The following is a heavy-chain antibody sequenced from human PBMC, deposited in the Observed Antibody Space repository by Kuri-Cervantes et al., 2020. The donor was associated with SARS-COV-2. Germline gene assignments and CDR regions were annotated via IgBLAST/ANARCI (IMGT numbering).Heavy chain of an antibody. V-gene: IGHV3-23*01. Sequence: GESLKISCAASGFTFSSYAMSWVRQAPGKGLEWVSAISGSGGSTYYADSVKGRFTISRDNSKNTLYLQMNSLKTDDTAVYYCTTSGPSGYWGQGTLVTVSS. D-gene: IGHD1-14*01. CDR1: GFTFSSYA. J-gene: IGHJ4*02. CDR3: TTSGPSGY. CDR2: ISGSGGST.